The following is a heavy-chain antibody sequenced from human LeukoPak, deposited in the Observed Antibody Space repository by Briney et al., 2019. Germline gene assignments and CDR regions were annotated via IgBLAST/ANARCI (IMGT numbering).Heavy chain of an antibody. CDR3: ARVIGGNYGGDY. Sequence: GGSLRLSCTTSGFTFSAYWMGWVRQAPGKGLEWVANIHQHGSKENYLDSVKGRFTISRDKSKNTLYLQMNSLRVEDTALYYCARVIGGNYGGDYWGQGTLVTVS. CDR2: IHQHGSKE. V-gene: IGHV3-7*03. CDR1: GFTFSAYW. J-gene: IGHJ4*02. D-gene: IGHD4-23*01.